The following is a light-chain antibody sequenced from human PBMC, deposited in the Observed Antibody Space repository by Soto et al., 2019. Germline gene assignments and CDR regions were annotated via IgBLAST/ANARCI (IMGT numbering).Light chain of an antibody. V-gene: IGKV1-39*01. CDR2: SAS. Sequence: DIQMTQSPSSLSASVGDRVTITCRASQTISSSLNWYQQKPWKAPKLLIYSASSLQSGVPSRFSGSGSGTDFTLTISSLQPEDSGSFYCQQSYSTPLTFGGGTKVEIK. J-gene: IGKJ4*01. CDR3: QQSYSTPLT. CDR1: QTISSS.